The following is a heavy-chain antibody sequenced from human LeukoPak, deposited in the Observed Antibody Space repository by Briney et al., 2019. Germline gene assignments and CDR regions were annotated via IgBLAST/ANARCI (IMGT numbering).Heavy chain of an antibody. CDR3: ARDSPPYSSGWYSFDY. D-gene: IGHD6-19*01. Sequence: GGSLRLSCAASGFTVSSNYMSWVRQAPGKGLEWVSVLYSGGSTYYADSVKGRFTISRDNSKNTLYLQMNSLRAEDTAVYYCARDSPPYSSGWYSFDYWGQGTLVIVSS. J-gene: IGHJ4*02. CDR2: LYSGGST. CDR1: GFTVSSNY. V-gene: IGHV3-53*01.